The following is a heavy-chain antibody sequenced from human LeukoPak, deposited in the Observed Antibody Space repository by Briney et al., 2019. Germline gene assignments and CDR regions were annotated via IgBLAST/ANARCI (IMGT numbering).Heavy chain of an antibody. CDR2: IRYDGSNK. J-gene: IGHJ5*02. Sequence: GGSLRLSCAASGFTFSSYGMHWVRQAPGKGLEWVAFIRYDGSNKYYADSVKGRFTISRDNSKTTLYLQMTSLRAEDTAVYYCAKDTFWSGYSSKGWFDPWGQGTLVTVSS. CDR1: GFTFSSYG. V-gene: IGHV3-30*02. D-gene: IGHD3-3*01. CDR3: AKDTFWSGYSSKGWFDP.